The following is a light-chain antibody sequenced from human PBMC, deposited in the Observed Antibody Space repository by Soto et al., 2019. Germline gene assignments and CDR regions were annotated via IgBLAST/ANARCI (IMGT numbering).Light chain of an antibody. CDR1: QGVSSN. Sequence: EIVMTQSPATLSVSPGERATLSCRASQGVSSNLAWYQQKPGQPPRLLIYGVSTRATGVPARFSGSGSETDFSLTISSLQIEDFALYYCQQSNNWPPLTFGGGTKVDIK. V-gene: IGKV3-15*01. CDR2: GVS. CDR3: QQSNNWPPLT. J-gene: IGKJ4*01.